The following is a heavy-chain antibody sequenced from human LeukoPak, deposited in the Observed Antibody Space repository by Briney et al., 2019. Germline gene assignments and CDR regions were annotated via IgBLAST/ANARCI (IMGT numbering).Heavy chain of an antibody. Sequence: PSQTLSLTCTVSGGSISSGGYYWSWIRQHPGKGLEWIRYIYYSGSTYCNPSLKSRVTISVDTSKNQFSLKLSSVTAADTAVYYCARDTAPVGYYDFWSGYYSSAGGMDVWGQGTTVTVSS. J-gene: IGHJ6*02. CDR2: IYYSGST. CDR3: ARDTAPVGYYDFWSGYYSSAGGMDV. D-gene: IGHD3-3*01. V-gene: IGHV4-31*03. CDR1: GGSISSGGYY.